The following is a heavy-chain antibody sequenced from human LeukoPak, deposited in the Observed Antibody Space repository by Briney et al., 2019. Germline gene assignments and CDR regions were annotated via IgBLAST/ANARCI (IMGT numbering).Heavy chain of an antibody. CDR2: MNPNTGNT. Sequence: ASVRVSCKASGYTFTSSDVNWVRQATGQGLEWMGWMNPNTGNTGYAQKFQGRVSIARNTSISTAYMELSSLRSEDTAVYYCAREVDDYGFMDYWGQGTLVTVSS. CDR3: AREVDDYGFMDY. V-gene: IGHV1-8*01. J-gene: IGHJ4*02. D-gene: IGHD4-17*01. CDR1: GYTFTSSD.